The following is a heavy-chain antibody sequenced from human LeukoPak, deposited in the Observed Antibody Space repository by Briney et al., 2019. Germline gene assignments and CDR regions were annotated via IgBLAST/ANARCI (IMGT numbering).Heavy chain of an antibody. V-gene: IGHV1-3*01. D-gene: IGHD1-26*01. J-gene: IGHJ4*02. CDR2: INAGNGNT. CDR3: ARGPEGVGATIRSSRKSYYFDY. CDR1: GYTFTSYA. Sequence: ASVKVSCKASGYTFTSYAMHWVRQAPGQRLEWMGWINAGNGNTKYSQKFQGRVTITRDTSASTAYMELSSLRSEDTAVYYCARGPEGVGATIRSSRKSYYFDYWGQGTLVTVSS.